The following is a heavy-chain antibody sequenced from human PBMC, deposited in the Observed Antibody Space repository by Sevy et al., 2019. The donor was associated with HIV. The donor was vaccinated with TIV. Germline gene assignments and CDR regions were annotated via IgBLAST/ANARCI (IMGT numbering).Heavy chain of an antibody. D-gene: IGHD3-10*01. CDR2: IGTAGDT. Sequence: GGSLRLSCAASGFTFSSYDMHWVRQATGKGLEWVSAIGTAGDTYYPGSVKGRFTISRENAKNSLYLQMNSLRAGDTAVYYCARSLPSFAFRGDDMDVWGKGTTVTVSS. V-gene: IGHV3-13*01. CDR3: ARSLPSFAFRGDDMDV. J-gene: IGHJ6*03. CDR1: GFTFSSYD.